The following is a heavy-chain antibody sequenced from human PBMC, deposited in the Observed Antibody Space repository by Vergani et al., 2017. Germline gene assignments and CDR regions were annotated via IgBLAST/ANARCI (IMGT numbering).Heavy chain of an antibody. J-gene: IGHJ4*02. CDR2: IYSGGST. CDR3: AKEISGTYLAGFDY. V-gene: IGHV3-53*01. CDR1: GFTVSSNY. D-gene: IGHD1-26*01. Sequence: EVQLVESGGGLIQPGGSLRLSCAASGFTVSSNYMSWVRQAPGKGLEWVSVIYSGGSTYYADSVKGRFTISRDNSKSTLYLQMNSLRVEDTAVYYCAKEISGTYLAGFDYWGQGTLVTVSS.